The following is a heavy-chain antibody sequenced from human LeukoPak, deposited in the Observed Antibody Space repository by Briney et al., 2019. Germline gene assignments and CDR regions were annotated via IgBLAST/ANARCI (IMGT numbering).Heavy chain of an antibody. CDR1: GGSISNKY. J-gene: IGHJ4*02. D-gene: IGHD2-15*01. CDR3: ARGRSGGSCYAY. Sequence: SETLSLTCTVSGGSISNKYWSWIRQPPGKGLEWIGEINHSGSTNYNPSLKSRVTISVDTSKNQFSLKLSSVTAADTAVYYCARGRSGGSCYAYWGQGTLVTVSS. V-gene: IGHV4-34*01. CDR2: INHSGST.